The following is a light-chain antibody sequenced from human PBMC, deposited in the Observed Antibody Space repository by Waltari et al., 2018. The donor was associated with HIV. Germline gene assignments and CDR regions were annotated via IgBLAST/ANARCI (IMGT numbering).Light chain of an antibody. CDR1: NGDIRDYNY. V-gene: IGLV2-8*01. J-gene: IGLJ2*01. CDR3: SSFAATHKL. CDR2: EVS. Sequence: QSALTQSPSASGSPGHSVNIPCTRANGDIRDYNYVSWYQQHPNRPPKLIIVEVSKRPSGVPDRFSGSKSGNTASLFVSGLQPEDEATYFCSSFAATHKLFGGGTKLTVL.